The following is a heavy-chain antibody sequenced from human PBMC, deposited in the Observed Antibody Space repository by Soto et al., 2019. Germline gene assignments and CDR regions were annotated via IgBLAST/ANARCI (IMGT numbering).Heavy chain of an antibody. CDR2: ISHSGIT. CDR1: GGSITSANW. V-gene: IGHV4-4*02. Sequence: ATETLSLTCAVSGGSITSANWWTWVRQPPGGGLEWIGEISHSGITNYKASLKSRVTMSVDKTKNDVSLKLTSVTAADTAVYYCARVLRGWFDPWGQGTPGTVFS. CDR3: ARVLRGWFDP. J-gene: IGHJ5*02.